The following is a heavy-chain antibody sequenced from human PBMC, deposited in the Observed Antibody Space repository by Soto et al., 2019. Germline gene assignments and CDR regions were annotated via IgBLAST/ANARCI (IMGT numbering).Heavy chain of an antibody. CDR3: ASLPARHYYHGVDV. CDR2: IYYTGIT. D-gene: IGHD2-2*01. CDR1: GVSIVYYY. Sequence: SETLSLTCSVSGVSIVYYYWNWIRKPPGKGLEWLGHIYYTGITTYNPSLNSRITISVDTSKNQISLNLGSVTAADTAVYYCASLPARHYYHGVDVWGPGTTVTVSS. V-gene: IGHV4-59*01. J-gene: IGHJ6*02.